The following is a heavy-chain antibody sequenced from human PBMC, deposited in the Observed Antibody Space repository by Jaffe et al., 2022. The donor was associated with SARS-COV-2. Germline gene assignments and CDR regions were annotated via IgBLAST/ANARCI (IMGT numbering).Heavy chain of an antibody. Sequence: EVQLLESGGGLVQPGGSLRLSCAASGFTFRGYAMGWVRQAPGKGLEWVSSIIGSGDSTYYADSVKGRSTISRDNSKNTLFLQMNSLRAEDTAVYYCARLSSNWHYYDYWGQGTLATVSS. CDR3: ARLSSNWHYYDY. CDR2: IIGSGDST. J-gene: IGHJ4*02. CDR1: GFTFRGYA. V-gene: IGHV3-23*01. D-gene: IGHD6-13*01.